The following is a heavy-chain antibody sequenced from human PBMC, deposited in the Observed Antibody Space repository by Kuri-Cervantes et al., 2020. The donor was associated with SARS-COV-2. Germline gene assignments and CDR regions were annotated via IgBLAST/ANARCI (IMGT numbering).Heavy chain of an antibody. D-gene: IGHD2-2*01. J-gene: IGHJ6*02. Sequence: NVSCKGSGYIFTSYWIGWVRQMPGKGLEWMGIIYPGDSDTRYSPSFQGHVTISADKSISTAYLQWSSLKASDTAMYYCARHVRQLPSRGMDVWGQGTTVTVSS. V-gene: IGHV5-51*01. CDR1: GYIFTSYW. CDR2: IYPGDSDT. CDR3: ARHVRQLPSRGMDV.